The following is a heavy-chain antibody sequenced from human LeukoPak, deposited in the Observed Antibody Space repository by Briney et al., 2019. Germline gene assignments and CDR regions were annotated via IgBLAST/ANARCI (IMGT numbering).Heavy chain of an antibody. D-gene: IGHD1-26*01. J-gene: IGHJ4*02. CDR2: IYTSGST. V-gene: IGHV4-4*07. Sequence: SETLSLTCTVSGGSISSYYWSWIRQPAGKGLEWIGRIYTSGSTNYNPSLKSRVTISVDTSKNQFSLNLSSVTAVDTAVYYCARTAYSGSSPIDYWGQGTLVTVSS. CDR3: ARTAYSGSSPIDY. CDR1: GGSISSYY.